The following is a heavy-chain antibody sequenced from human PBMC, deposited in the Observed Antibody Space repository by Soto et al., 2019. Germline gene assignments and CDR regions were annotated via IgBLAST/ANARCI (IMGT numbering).Heavy chain of an antibody. CDR1: GGSISSYY. J-gene: IGHJ4*02. CDR2: IYYSGST. D-gene: IGHD2-2*01. CDR3: ARVVVEVPAAGGYYFDY. Sequence: PSETLSLTCTVSGGSISSYYWSWIRQPPGKGLEWIGYIYYSGSTNYNPSLKSRVTISVDTSKNQFSLKLSSVTAADTAVYYCARVVVEVPAAGGYYFDYWGQGTLVTVSS. V-gene: IGHV4-59*01.